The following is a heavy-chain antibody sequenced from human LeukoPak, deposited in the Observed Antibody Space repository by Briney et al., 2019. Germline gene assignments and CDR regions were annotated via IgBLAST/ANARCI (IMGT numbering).Heavy chain of an antibody. Sequence: SVKVSCKASGYTFTSYGISWVRQAPGQGLEWMGGIIPIFGTANYAQKFQGRVTITADESTSTAYMELSSLRSEDTAVYYCARGHSDYFDYWGQGTLVTVSS. CDR2: IIPIFGTA. J-gene: IGHJ4*02. D-gene: IGHD6-13*01. V-gene: IGHV1-69*13. CDR1: GYTFTSYG. CDR3: ARGHSDYFDY.